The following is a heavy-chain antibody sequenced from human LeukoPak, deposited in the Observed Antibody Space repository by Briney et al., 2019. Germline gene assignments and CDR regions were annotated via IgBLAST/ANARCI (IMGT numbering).Heavy chain of an antibody. V-gene: IGHV4-34*01. CDR3: ARHGRRFGK. CDR1: GGSFSGYY. CDR2: INHSGST. D-gene: IGHD3-10*01. J-gene: IGHJ3*01. Sequence: SETLSLTCAVYGGSFSGYYWSWIRQPPGKGLEWIGEINHSGSTNYNLSLKSRVTISVDTSKNQFSLKLSSVTAADTAVYYCARHGRRFGKWGQGTMVTVSS.